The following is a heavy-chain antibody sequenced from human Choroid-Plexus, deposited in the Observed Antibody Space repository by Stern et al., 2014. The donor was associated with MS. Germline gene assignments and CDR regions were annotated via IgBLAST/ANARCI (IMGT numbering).Heavy chain of an antibody. D-gene: IGHD2/OR15-2a*01. Sequence: DQLVESGGGVVQPGRPLRLSCVASGFTFGSCAMHWVRQAPGKGLEWVAGVSNDGSKKYYADSVKGRFTISRDNSQNTLYMQMSSLSPEDTAVYYCAKDRQYLPYFFDHWGQGSLVTVSS. CDR3: AKDRQYLPYFFDH. J-gene: IGHJ5*02. CDR1: GFTFGSCA. CDR2: VSNDGSKK. V-gene: IGHV3-30*18.